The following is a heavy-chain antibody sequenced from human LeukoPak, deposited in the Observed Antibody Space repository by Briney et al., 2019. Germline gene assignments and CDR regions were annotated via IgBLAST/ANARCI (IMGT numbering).Heavy chain of an antibody. Sequence: ASVKVSCKASGYTFTGYYMHWVRQAPGQGLEWMGWINPNSDGTNYAQKFQGRVTMTRDTSISTAYMELSRLRSDDTAVYYCASPRSAAALIDIWGQGTMVTVSS. D-gene: IGHD6-13*01. CDR2: INPNSDGT. CDR3: ASPRSAAALIDI. V-gene: IGHV1-2*02. J-gene: IGHJ3*02. CDR1: GYTFTGYY.